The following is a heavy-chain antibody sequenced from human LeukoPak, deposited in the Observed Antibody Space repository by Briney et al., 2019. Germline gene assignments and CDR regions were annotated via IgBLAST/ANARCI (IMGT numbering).Heavy chain of an antibody. CDR1: GGSISSGGYY. CDR3: ARGPGFSSTFDY. D-gene: IGHD6-13*01. J-gene: IGHJ4*02. V-gene: IGHV4-31*03. Sequence: SETLSLTCTVSGGSISSGGYYWSWIRQYPGKGLEWIGYIYYSGSTYYNPSLKSRVTISVDTSKNQFSLKLSSVTAADTAVYYCARGPGFSSTFDYWGQGTLVTVSS. CDR2: IYYSGST.